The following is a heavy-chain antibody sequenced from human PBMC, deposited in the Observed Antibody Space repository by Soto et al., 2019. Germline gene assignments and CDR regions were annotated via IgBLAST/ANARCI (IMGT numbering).Heavy chain of an antibody. V-gene: IGHV3-21*01. CDR1: GFTFSSYS. CDR3: ARAGGTFDAFDI. J-gene: IGHJ3*02. D-gene: IGHD6-25*01. CDR2: ISSSSSYI. Sequence: AGGSLRLSCASSGFTFSSYSMNWVRQAPGKGLEWVSSISSSSSYIYYADSVKGRFTISRDNAKNSLYLQMNSLRAEDTAVYYCARAGGTFDAFDIWGQGTMVTVSS.